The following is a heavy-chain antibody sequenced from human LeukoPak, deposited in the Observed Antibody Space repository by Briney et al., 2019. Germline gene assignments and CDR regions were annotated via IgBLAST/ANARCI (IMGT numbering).Heavy chain of an antibody. D-gene: IGHD2-15*01. Sequence: GESLKISCKGSGYSYTSYWIGWVRQMPGKGLEWMGIIYPGDSDTRYSPSFQGQVTISADNSISTAYLQWSSLKASDTAMYYCARLNSYCSGGSCYSGSHDYWGQGTLVTVSS. V-gene: IGHV5-51*01. J-gene: IGHJ4*02. CDR3: ARLNSYCSGGSCYSGSHDY. CDR1: GYSYTSYW. CDR2: IYPGDSDT.